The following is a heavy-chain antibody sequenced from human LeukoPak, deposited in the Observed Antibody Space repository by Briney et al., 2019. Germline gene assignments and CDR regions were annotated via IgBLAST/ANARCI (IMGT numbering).Heavy chain of an antibody. D-gene: IGHD2-2*01. CDR3: ARDHCSSTSCYWTNYGMDV. Sequence: PGGSLRLSCAASGFTVSSNYMSWVRQAPGKGLEWVSVIYSGGSTYYADSVKGRFTISRHNSKNTLYLQMNSLRAEDTAVYYCARDHCSSTSCYWTNYGMDVWGQGTTVTVSS. CDR1: GFTVSSNY. V-gene: IGHV3-53*04. J-gene: IGHJ6*02. CDR2: IYSGGST.